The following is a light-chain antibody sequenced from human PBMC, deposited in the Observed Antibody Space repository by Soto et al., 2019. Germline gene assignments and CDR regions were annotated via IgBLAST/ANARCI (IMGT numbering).Light chain of an antibody. CDR1: QTIRVY. J-gene: IGKJ1*01. CDR2: GAP. Sequence: DIQMAQFPSSLSASVGDRVTITCRSSQTIRVYLNWYQHRPGKAPTVLIYGAPKLQSGVSPRFSGSVSGTEYTLTINSLQPEDIATYYCQQSYSSAWTFGQGTRV. V-gene: IGKV1-39*01. CDR3: QQSYSSAWT.